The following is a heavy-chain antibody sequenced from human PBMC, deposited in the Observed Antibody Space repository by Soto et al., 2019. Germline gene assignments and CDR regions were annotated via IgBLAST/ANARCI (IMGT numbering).Heavy chain of an antibody. CDR2: IYYTGST. CDR1: GGSIRSYY. V-gene: IGHV4-59*01. CDR3: ARDREGPYYYYMDV. Sequence: SETLSLTCTVSGGSIRSYYWSWIRQPPGKGLEWIGYIYYTGSTNYNPSLKSRVTISVDTSKNQFSLKLSSVTAADTAVYYCARDREGPYYYYMDVWGKGTTVTVSS. J-gene: IGHJ6*03.